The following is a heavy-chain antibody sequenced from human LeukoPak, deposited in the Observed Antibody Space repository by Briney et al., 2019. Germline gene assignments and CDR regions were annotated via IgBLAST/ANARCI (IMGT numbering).Heavy chain of an antibody. CDR3: ARDRYYYMDV. CDR2: ISSSSGVI. J-gene: IGHJ6*03. CDR1: GFTFSSYS. V-gene: IGHV3-21*01. Sequence: AGGSLRLSCAAPGFTFSSYSMNWVRQAPGKGPGWGSSISSSSGVIYYADSVKGRFTISRDNAKNSLYLQMNSLRAEDTAVYYCARDRYYYMDVWGKGTTVTVSS.